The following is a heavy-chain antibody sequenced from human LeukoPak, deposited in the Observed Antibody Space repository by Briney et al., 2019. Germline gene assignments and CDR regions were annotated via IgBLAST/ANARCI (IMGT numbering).Heavy chain of an antibody. CDR3: ARVVNGNLVWLHHLDY. CDR1: GFTFSSYS. D-gene: IGHD5-12*01. Sequence: GGSLRLSCAASGFTFSSYSMNWVRQAPGKGLEWVSSISSSSSYIYYADSVKGRFTISRDNAKNSLYLQMNSLRAEDTAVYYCARVVNGNLVWLHHLDYWGQGTLVTVSS. J-gene: IGHJ4*02. V-gene: IGHV3-21*01. CDR2: ISSSSSYI.